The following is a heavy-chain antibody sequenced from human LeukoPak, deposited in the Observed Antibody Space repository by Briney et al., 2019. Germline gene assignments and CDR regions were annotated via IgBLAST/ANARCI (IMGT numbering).Heavy chain of an antibody. Sequence: GGSLRLSCAASGFTFSSYSMNWVRQAPGKGLEWVSSISSSSSYIYYADSVKGRFTISRDNSKNSLYLQMNSLRTEDTALYYCAKDIEMATILYYFDYWGQGTLVTVSS. CDR3: AKDIEMATILYYFDY. V-gene: IGHV3-21*04. CDR2: ISSSSSYI. J-gene: IGHJ4*02. CDR1: GFTFSSYS. D-gene: IGHD5-24*01.